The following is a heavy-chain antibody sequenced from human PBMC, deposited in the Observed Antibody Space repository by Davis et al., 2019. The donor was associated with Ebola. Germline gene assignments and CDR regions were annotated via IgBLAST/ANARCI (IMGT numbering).Heavy chain of an antibody. D-gene: IGHD5-12*01. CDR2: IYTGDSDT. Sequence: GESLKISCKDSGNSFTSHWIGWVRQMPGKGLDWMGIIYTGDSDTRYSPSFRGQVIISADKSMKTAFLQWSSLKASDSGMYYCAAGYSSKWFPSFDYWGQGTLVTVSS. J-gene: IGHJ4*02. CDR1: GNSFTSHW. V-gene: IGHV5-51*01. CDR3: AAGYSSKWFPSFDY.